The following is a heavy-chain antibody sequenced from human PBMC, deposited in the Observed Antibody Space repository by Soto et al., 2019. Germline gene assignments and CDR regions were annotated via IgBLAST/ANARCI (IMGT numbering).Heavy chain of an antibody. CDR2: IYWDDDK. D-gene: IGHD2-15*01. J-gene: IGHJ4*02. V-gene: IGHV2-5*02. Sequence: QITLRESGPTLVQPTQTLTLTCTLSGVSLTTSGVGVGWIRQPPGKALEWLALIYWDDDKRFSPSPKSRLAITRDTSKNQVVMTMTDMAPVDTAIYYCAHRQRTVVVGAPFDLWGQGSQVTVSS. CDR3: AHRQRTVVVGAPFDL. CDR1: GVSLTTSGVG.